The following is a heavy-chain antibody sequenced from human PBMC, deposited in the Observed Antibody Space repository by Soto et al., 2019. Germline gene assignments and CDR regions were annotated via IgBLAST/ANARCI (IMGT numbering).Heavy chain of an antibody. CDR1: GFTFSSYA. J-gene: IGHJ4*02. D-gene: IGHD6-19*01. CDR2: ISYDGSNK. Sequence: GGSLRLSCAASGFTFSSYAMHWVRQAPGKGLEWVAVISYDGSNKYYADSVKGRFTISRDNSKNTLYLQMNSLRAEDTAVYYCARDGVDGYSSGWYRAYIDYWGQGTLVTVSS. V-gene: IGHV3-30-3*01. CDR3: ARDGVDGYSSGWYRAYIDY.